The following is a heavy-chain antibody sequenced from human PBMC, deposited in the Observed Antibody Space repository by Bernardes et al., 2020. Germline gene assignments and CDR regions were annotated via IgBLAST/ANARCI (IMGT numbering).Heavy chain of an antibody. V-gene: IGHV4-59*01. Sequence: SETLSLTCTVSGGSISSYYWSWIRQPPGKGLEWIGYIYYSGSTNYNPSLKSRVTISVDTSKNQFSLKLSSVTAADTAVYYCARDVSGSSWYDYWGQGTLVTVSS. CDR1: GGSISSYY. J-gene: IGHJ4*02. CDR3: ARDVSGSSWYDY. CDR2: IYYSGST. D-gene: IGHD6-13*01.